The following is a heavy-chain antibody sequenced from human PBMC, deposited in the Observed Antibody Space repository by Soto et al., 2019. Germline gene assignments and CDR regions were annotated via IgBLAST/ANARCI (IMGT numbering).Heavy chain of an antibody. CDR3: ARDRAAGGY. CDR2: ISSGGDTI. CDR1: GFSFVNYE. V-gene: IGHV3-48*03. Sequence: GGSLRLSCAASGFSFVNYEINWVRQAPGKGLEWVAYISSGGDTIHYADSVRGRFTVSRDNARNSLSLQMNTLRVEDTALYYCARDRAAGGYWGQGTLVTVSS. D-gene: IGHD6-13*01. J-gene: IGHJ4*02.